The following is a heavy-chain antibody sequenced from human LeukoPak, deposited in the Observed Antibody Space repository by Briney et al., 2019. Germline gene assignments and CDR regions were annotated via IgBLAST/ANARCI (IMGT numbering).Heavy chain of an antibody. CDR2: IGTSSTTI. D-gene: IGHD4-23*01. CDR1: GFIFSSHG. CDR3: ARHDYGGNSGDS. V-gene: IGHV3-48*02. J-gene: IGHJ4*02. Sequence: GGSLRLSCAAPGFIFSSHGMNWVRQAPGKGLEWVSYIGTSSTTIYYADSVKGRFTISRDNAKNSLYLQMNSLRDEDTAVYYCARHDYGGNSGDSWGQGTLVTVSS.